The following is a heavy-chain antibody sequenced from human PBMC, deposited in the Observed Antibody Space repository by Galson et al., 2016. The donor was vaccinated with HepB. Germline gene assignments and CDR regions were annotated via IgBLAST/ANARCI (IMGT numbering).Heavy chain of an antibody. Sequence: SLRLSCAASGFSFRNFWMHWVRQAPGKGLVWVSRVDGGGSGTHYADSVKGRFTIPRDNAKNTLYLQMDSLSIEDTAVYYCARQIVETSQTYYYGMAVWGQGTTVIVSS. D-gene: IGHD1-26*01. CDR1: GFSFRNFW. CDR2: VDGGGSGT. V-gene: IGHV3-74*01. CDR3: ARQIVETSQTYYYGMAV. J-gene: IGHJ6*02.